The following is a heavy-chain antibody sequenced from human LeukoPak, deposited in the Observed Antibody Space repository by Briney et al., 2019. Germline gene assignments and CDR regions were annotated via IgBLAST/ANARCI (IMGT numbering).Heavy chain of an antibody. V-gene: IGHV3-23*01. CDR1: GFTFSSYT. D-gene: IGHD3-22*01. CDR2: ISGSGGST. CDR3: AKASSSGSESTIFDY. Sequence: GSLRLSCAASGFTFSSYTMSWVRQAPGKGLEWVSAISGSGGSTYYADSVKGRFTISRDNSKNTLYLQMNSLRAEDTAVYYCAKASSSGSESTIFDYWGQGTLVTVSS. J-gene: IGHJ4*02.